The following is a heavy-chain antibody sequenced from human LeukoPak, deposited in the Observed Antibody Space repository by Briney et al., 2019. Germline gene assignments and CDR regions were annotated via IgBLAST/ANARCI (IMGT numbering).Heavy chain of an antibody. D-gene: IGHD3-22*01. Sequence: SETLSLTCSVSGASISSGYYWGWIRQPPGKGLEWIGSSYHSGSTYYNPSLKSRVTISVDTSKNQFSLKLSSVTAADTAVYYCARYPDYYDSKFDYWGQGTLVTVSS. V-gene: IGHV4-38-2*02. CDR3: ARYPDYYDSKFDY. J-gene: IGHJ4*02. CDR1: GASISSGYY. CDR2: SYHSGST.